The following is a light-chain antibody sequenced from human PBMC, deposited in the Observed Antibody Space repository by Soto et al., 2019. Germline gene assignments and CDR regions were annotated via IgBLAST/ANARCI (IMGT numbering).Light chain of an antibody. CDR1: QSISIW. CDR2: GAS. CDR3: QQRSNWPIT. Sequence: MTQAPSTLSASVGDRVTITCRASQSISIWLAWYQQKPGKAPKLLIYGASSLESGAPSRFSGSGSGTEFTLTISSLEPEDFAVYYCQQRSNWPITFGQRTRLEIK. V-gene: IGKV1-5*01. J-gene: IGKJ5*01.